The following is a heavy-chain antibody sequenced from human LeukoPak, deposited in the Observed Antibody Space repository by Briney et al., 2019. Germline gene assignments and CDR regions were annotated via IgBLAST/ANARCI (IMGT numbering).Heavy chain of an antibody. CDR2: IWYDGSNK. V-gene: IGHV3-33*06. Sequence: GGSLRLSCAASGFTFSSYGMHWVRQAPGKGLEWVAVIWYDGSNKYYADSVKGRFTISRDNSKNTLYLQMNSLRAEDTAVYYCAKKPLTGYSSGWFDYWGQGTLVTVSS. CDR3: AKKPLTGYSSGWFDY. CDR1: GFTFSSYG. D-gene: IGHD6-19*01. J-gene: IGHJ4*02.